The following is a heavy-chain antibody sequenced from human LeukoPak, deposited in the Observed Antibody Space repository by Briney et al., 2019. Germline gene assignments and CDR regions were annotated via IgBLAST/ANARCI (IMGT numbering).Heavy chain of an antibody. D-gene: IGHD3-10*01. CDR3: ARDKGTYYYGMDV. J-gene: IGHJ6*02. CDR2: IYYSGST. Sequence: SQTLFLTCTVSGGSISSGGYYWSWIRQHPGKGLEWIGYIYYSGSTYYNPSLKSRVTISVDTSKNQFSLKLSSVTAADTAVYYCARDKGTYYYGMDVWGQGTTVTVSS. V-gene: IGHV4-31*03. CDR1: GGSISSGGYY.